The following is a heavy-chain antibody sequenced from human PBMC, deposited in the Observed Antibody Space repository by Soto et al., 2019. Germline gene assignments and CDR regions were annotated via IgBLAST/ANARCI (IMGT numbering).Heavy chain of an antibody. CDR1: GYTFTSYD. V-gene: IGHV1-8*01. CDR2: MNPNSGNT. J-gene: IGHJ4*02. CDR3: ARGCRNGNKETAGTEGGVDY. Sequence: ASVKVSCKASGYTFTSYDINWVRQATGQGLEWMGWMNPNSGNTGYAQKFQGRVTMTRNTSISTAYMELSSLRSEDTAVYYCARGCRNGNKETAGTEGGVDYWGQGTLVTVSS. D-gene: IGHD6-13*01.